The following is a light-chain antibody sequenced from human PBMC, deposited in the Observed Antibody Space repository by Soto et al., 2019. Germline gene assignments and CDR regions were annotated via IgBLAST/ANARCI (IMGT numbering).Light chain of an antibody. CDR1: SSNIGAGYD. J-gene: IGLJ1*01. CDR3: QSYDSSLSYV. Sequence: QSVLTQPPSVSGAPGQRVTIPCTGSSSNIGAGYDVHWYQQLPGTVPKLLIYGNSNRPSGVPDRFSGSKSGTSASLAITGLQAEDEADYYCQSYDSSLSYVLGTGTKLNVL. V-gene: IGLV1-40*01. CDR2: GNS.